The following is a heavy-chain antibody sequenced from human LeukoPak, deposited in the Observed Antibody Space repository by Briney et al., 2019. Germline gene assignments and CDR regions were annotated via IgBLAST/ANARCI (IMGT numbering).Heavy chain of an antibody. CDR1: GFTFSSYG. CDR3: AKEGDAYGWAMDV. J-gene: IGHJ6*02. CDR2: ISYDGSNK. V-gene: IGHV3-30*18. D-gene: IGHD2-21*01. Sequence: PGGSLRLSCAASGFTFSSYGMHWVRQAPGKGLEWVAVISYDGSNKYYADSVKGRFTISRDNSKNTLYLQMNSLRAEDSALYYCAKEGDAYGWAMDVWGQGTTVTVSS.